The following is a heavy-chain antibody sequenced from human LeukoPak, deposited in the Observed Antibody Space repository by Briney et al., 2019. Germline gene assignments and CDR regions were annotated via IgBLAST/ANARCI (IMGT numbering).Heavy chain of an antibody. V-gene: IGHV3-74*01. CDR2: INADGSTT. CDR3: IVVVEPPDSDGFDV. Sequence: GGSLRLSCAASGFTFGNSWLHWVRQAPGKGLVWVSLINADGSTTSYADSVKGRFTISRDNARNTLSLEMNSLTIEDTAVYYCIVVVEPPDSDGFDVWGQGTMISVSS. CDR1: GFTFGNSW. D-gene: IGHD1-14*01. J-gene: IGHJ3*01.